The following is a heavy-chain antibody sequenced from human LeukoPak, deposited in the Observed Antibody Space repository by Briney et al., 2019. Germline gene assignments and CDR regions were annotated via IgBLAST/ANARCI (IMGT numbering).Heavy chain of an antibody. CDR1: GFTFSSYS. Sequence: GSLRLSCAASGFTFSSYSMNWVRQAPGKGLEWVSSISSSSSYIYYADSVKGRFTISRDNAKNSLYLQMNSLRAEDTAVYYCAGAAGYSYGPVFPWGQGTLVTVSS. CDR3: AGAAGYSYGPVFP. CDR2: ISSSSSYI. V-gene: IGHV3-21*01. J-gene: IGHJ5*02. D-gene: IGHD5-18*01.